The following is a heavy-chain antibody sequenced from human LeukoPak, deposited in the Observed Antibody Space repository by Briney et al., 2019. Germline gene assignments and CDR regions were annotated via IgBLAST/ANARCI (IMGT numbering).Heavy chain of an antibody. CDR1: GFSFSNYS. J-gene: IGHJ5*02. Sequence: GGSLRLSCAASGFSFSNYSMNWVRQAPGKGLEWISYISSSGNTLHYADSVKGRFTIPRDNAKNSLSLQMNSLRDEDTALYYCARDRYCSGGNCYSGFDPWGQGTLVTVSS. V-gene: IGHV3-48*02. CDR2: ISSSGNTL. D-gene: IGHD2-15*01. CDR3: ARDRYCSGGNCYSGFDP.